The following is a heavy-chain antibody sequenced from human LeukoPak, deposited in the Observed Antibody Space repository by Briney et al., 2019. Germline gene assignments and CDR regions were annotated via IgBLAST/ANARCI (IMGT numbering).Heavy chain of an antibody. Sequence: SETLSLTCTVSGGSISNYYWTWIRQPPGKGLEWIGFISYSGNTNYNPSLKSRVTISLDTSKNQFSLKLISVTAADTAVYYCVRDQSGPFLFDFWGQGTLVAVSS. CDR3: VRDQSGPFLFDF. CDR1: GGSISNYY. CDR2: ISYSGNT. V-gene: IGHV4-59*01. J-gene: IGHJ5*01.